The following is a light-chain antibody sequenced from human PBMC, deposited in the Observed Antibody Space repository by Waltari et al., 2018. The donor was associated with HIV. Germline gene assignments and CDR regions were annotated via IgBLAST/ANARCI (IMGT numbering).Light chain of an antibody. CDR3: QQTYSSPRT. Sequence: DIQVTASPSSLSSAIGGTITITCRARQTIDNYLNWYQYKPGQVPKLLIYLASTLNTGVPARFSGGGSGTSFSLTVSGLQAEDLATYFCQQTYSSPRTFGQGTRLE. J-gene: IGKJ5*01. CDR2: LAS. V-gene: IGKV1-39*01. CDR1: QTIDNY.